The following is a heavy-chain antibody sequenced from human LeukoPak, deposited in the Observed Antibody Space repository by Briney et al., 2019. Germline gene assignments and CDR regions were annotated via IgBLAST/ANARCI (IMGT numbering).Heavy chain of an antibody. CDR2: IIPIFGTA. V-gene: IGHV1-69*13. D-gene: IGHD5-12*01. CDR1: GGTFSSYA. CDR3: ARDRGTATINWFDP. Sequence: GASVKVSCKASGGTFSSYAISWVXXAPGQGLEXXXGIIPIFGTANYAQKFQGRVTITADESTSTAYMELSSLRSEDTAVYYCARDRGTATINWFDPWGQGTLVTVSS. J-gene: IGHJ5*02.